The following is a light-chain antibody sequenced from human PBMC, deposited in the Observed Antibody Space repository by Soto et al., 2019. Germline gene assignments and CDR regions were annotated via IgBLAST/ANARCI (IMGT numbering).Light chain of an antibody. V-gene: IGKV3-11*01. CDR2: DAS. CDR1: QSVSNNY. CDR3: QQRSNWPPLT. Sequence: EMVLTESPGTLSLSPGERATLSCRASQSVSNNYLAWYQQKPGQAPRLLIYDASNRATGIPARFSGSGSGTDFTLTISSLEPEDFAVYYCQQRSNWPPLTFGGGTKVDIK. J-gene: IGKJ4*01.